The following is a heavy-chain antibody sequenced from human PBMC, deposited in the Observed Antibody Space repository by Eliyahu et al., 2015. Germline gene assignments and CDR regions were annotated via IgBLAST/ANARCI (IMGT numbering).Heavy chain of an antibody. V-gene: IGHV4-59*01. Sequence: QVQLQESGPGLVKPSETLSLTCTVSGGSISSFYWGWIRQPPGKGLXWVGYIYYRGGVNYXPSLQSRVTISADTSKNQXSLKLSSVTAADTAVYYCARILTEDYDFWSGHSYYFDYWGQGNLVTVSS. CDR2: IYYRGGV. J-gene: IGHJ4*02. CDR1: GGSISSFY. D-gene: IGHD3-3*01. CDR3: ARILTEDYDFWSGHSYYFDY.